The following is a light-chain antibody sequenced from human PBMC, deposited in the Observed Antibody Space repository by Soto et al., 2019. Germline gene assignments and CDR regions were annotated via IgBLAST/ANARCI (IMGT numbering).Light chain of an antibody. V-gene: IGKV3-20*01. CDR3: QQYGGSPLVT. J-gene: IGKJ4*01. Sequence: EIVLTQSPGTLSLSPGERATLSCRASQSVSNTYLAWYQQKPGQAPRLLIYGASIRATGIPDRFSGTGSGTDFTLTITRLEPEDFAVYYCQQYGGSPLVTFGGGTKVEI. CDR2: GAS. CDR1: QSVSNTY.